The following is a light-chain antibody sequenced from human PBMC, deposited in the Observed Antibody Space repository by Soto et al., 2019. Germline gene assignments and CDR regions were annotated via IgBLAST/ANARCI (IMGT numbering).Light chain of an antibody. CDR1: RNISSD. J-gene: IGKJ2*01. Sequence: IQMTQSPSSLSASVGDRVTLSCRASRNISSDLNWYQLKPGKAPKLLIYRASTLQNGVPSRFSGSGSATGFTLTITTLQPEDVATYSCQQSYSTLPYTFGQGTKVEIK. V-gene: IGKV1-39*01. CDR2: RAS. CDR3: QQSYSTLPYT.